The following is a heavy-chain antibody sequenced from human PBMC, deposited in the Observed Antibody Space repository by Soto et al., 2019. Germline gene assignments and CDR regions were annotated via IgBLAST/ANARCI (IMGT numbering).Heavy chain of an antibody. CDR3: AKDSGLSDAFDI. CDR1: GFTFSSYA. D-gene: IGHD3-10*01. J-gene: IGHJ3*02. CDR2: ISGSGGST. V-gene: IGHV3-23*01. Sequence: EVQLLESGGGLLQPGGSLRLSCAASGFTFSSYAMSWVRQAPGKGLEWVSAISGSGGSTYYADSVKGRFTISRDNSKNTLYLQMNSLRAEDTAVYYCAKDSGLSDAFDIWGQGTMVTVSS.